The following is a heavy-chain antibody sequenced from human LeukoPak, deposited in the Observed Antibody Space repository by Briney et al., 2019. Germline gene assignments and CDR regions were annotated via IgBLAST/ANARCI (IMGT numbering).Heavy chain of an antibody. CDR2: INPNSGGT. CDR1: GYTFTGYY. CDR3: ARDGRYCSGGSCWFDP. J-gene: IGHJ5*02. Sequence: GASVKVSCKASGYTFTGYYMHWVRQAHGQGLEWMGWINPNSGGTNYAQKFQGRVTMTRDTSISTAYMELSRLRSDDTAVYYCARDGRYCSGGSCWFDPWGQGTLVTVSS. D-gene: IGHD2-15*01. V-gene: IGHV1-2*02.